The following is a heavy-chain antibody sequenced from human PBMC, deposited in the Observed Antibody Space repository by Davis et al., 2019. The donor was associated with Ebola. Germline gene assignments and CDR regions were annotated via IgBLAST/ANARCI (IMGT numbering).Heavy chain of an antibody. V-gene: IGHV1-3*01. CDR3: ARDRTSYPFDY. J-gene: IGHJ4*02. CDR2: INAGNGNT. Sequence: ASVKVSCKASGYTFTSYAMHWVRQAPGQRLEWMGWINAGNGNTKYSQKFQGRVTITRDTSASTAYMELRSLRSDDTAVYYSARDRTSYPFDYWGQGTLVTVSS. CDR1: GYTFTSYA. D-gene: IGHD3-16*02.